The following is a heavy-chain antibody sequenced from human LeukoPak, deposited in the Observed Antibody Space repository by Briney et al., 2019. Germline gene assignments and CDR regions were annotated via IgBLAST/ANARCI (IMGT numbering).Heavy chain of an antibody. V-gene: IGHV4-39*07. J-gene: IGHJ4*02. CDR3: ARAPYYYGSGSYVYYFDY. CDR2: IYYSGST. CDR1: GGSISSSSYY. D-gene: IGHD3-10*01. Sequence: KASETLSLTCTVSGGSISSSSYYWGWIRQPPGKGLEWIGSIYYSGSTYYNPSLKSRVTISVDTSKNQFSLKLSSVTAADTAVYYCARAPYYYGSGSYVYYFDYWGQGTLVTVSS.